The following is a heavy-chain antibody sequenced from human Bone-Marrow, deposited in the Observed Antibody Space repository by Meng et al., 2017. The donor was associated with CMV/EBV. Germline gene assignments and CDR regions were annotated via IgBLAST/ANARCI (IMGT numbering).Heavy chain of an antibody. CDR2: IYYSGST. V-gene: IGHV4-59*01. J-gene: IGHJ6*02. CDR1: GGSISSYY. CDR3: ARDLLGFNGMDV. Sequence: SETLSLTCTASGGSISSYYWSWIRQPPGKGLEWIGYIYYSGSTNYNPSLKSRVTISVDTSKNQFSLKLSSVTAADTAVYCCARDLLGFNGMDVWGQGTTVTVSS. D-gene: IGHD2/OR15-2a*01.